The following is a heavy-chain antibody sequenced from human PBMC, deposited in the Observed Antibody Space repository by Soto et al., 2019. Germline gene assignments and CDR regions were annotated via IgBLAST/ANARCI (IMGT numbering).Heavy chain of an antibody. J-gene: IGHJ3*02. CDR1: GGSISSDYYS. CDR2: IYHGGST. CDR3: ARLNRLRNDAFDI. Sequence: QVQLQESGSGLVKPSETLSLTCAVSGGSISSDYYSWSWIRQQPGKVLELIGYIYHGGSTYYYPSLRGRVTLSVDPSKTHFSLRLTSVTAADTAVYSCARLNRLRNDAFDIWGQGTLVALSS. V-gene: IGHV4-30-2*01. D-gene: IGHD3-16*01.